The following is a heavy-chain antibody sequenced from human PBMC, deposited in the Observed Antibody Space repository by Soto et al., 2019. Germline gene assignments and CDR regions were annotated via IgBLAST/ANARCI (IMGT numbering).Heavy chain of an antibody. V-gene: IGHV4-39*02. Sequence: QLQLQESGPGLVKPSETLSLTCTVSGGPIRSSSHYWGWIRQSPGTGLEWIGSIDESGDSYYNPSLKSRVTICVDTSKNQFSLKLISVTGADSAIYYCAREGGYVDYWGQGTLVTVSS. CDR1: GGPIRSSSHY. CDR2: IDESGDS. J-gene: IGHJ4*02. D-gene: IGHD1-1*01. CDR3: AREGGYVDY.